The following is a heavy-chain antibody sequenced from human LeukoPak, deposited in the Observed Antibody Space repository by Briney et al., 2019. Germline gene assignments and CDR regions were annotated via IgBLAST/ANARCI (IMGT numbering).Heavy chain of an antibody. CDR2: IYYSGST. V-gene: IGHV4-39*02. Sequence: SETLSLTCTVSGGSISSSSYYWGWIRQPPGKGLEWIGSIYYSGSTYYNPSLKSRVTISVDTSKNQFSLKLSSVTAADTAVYYCARELYYYDSSGYYAFDIWGQGTMVTVSS. CDR3: ARELYYYDSSGYYAFDI. D-gene: IGHD3-22*01. CDR1: GGSISSSSYY. J-gene: IGHJ3*02.